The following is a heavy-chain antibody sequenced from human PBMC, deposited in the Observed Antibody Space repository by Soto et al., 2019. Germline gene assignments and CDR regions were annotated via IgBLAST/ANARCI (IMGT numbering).Heavy chain of an antibody. CDR2: IYYSGST. D-gene: IGHD2-15*01. V-gene: IGHV4-30-4*01. CDR3: ARDQKVVADNWFDP. Sequence: SETLSLTCTVSGGSISSGDYYWSWIRQPPGKGLEWIGYIYYSGSTYYNPSLKSRVTISVDTSKNQFSLKLSSVTAADTAVYYCARDQKVVADNWFDPWGQGTLVTVS. J-gene: IGHJ5*02. CDR1: GGSISSGDYY.